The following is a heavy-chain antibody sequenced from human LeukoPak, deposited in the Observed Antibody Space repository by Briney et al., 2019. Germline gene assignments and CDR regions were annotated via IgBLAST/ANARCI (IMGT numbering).Heavy chain of an antibody. D-gene: IGHD3-10*01. Sequence: GGSLRLSCAASGFTFSSYCMNWVRQAPGKGLEWVSSISTSSIYIYYADSLKGRFTISRDNARNSLYLQMNSLRAEDTAVYYCAKDLGADYYGSGSYSPFDYWGQGTLVTVSS. CDR1: GFTFSSYC. CDR3: AKDLGADYYGSGSYSPFDY. J-gene: IGHJ4*02. CDR2: ISTSSIYI. V-gene: IGHV3-21*04.